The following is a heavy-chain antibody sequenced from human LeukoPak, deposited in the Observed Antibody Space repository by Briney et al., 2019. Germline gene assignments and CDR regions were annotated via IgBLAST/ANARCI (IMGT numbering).Heavy chain of an antibody. CDR3: ARVRRGGIVVVPAAIRGDAFDI. Sequence: SETLSLTCTVSGGSIGSYYWSWIRQPAGKGLEWIGRIYTSGSTNYNPSLKSRVTMSVDTSKNEYSLKLSSVTAADTAVYYCARVRRGGIVVVPAAIRGDAFDIWGQGTMVSVSS. CDR2: IYTSGST. CDR1: GGSIGSYY. D-gene: IGHD2-2*01. J-gene: IGHJ3*02. V-gene: IGHV4-4*07.